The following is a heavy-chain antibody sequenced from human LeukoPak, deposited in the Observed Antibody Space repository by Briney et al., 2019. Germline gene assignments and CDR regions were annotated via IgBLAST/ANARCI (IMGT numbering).Heavy chain of an antibody. J-gene: IGHJ5*02. V-gene: IGHV4-59*08. CDR1: GGSISSYY. CDR2: IYYSGST. CDR3: ARVGSGWYLFDP. Sequence: PSETLSLTCTVSGGSISSYYWSWIRQPPGKGLEWIGYIYYSGSTNYNPSLKSRVTISVDTSKNQFSLKLSSVTAADTAVYYCARVGSGWYLFDPWGQGTLVTVSS. D-gene: IGHD6-19*01.